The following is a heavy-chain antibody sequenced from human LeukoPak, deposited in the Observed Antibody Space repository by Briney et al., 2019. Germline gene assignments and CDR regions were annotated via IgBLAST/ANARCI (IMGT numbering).Heavy chain of an antibody. CDR1: IFNFRDFF. J-gene: IGHJ4*02. CDR2: ISYDGGNK. CDR3: ARDRWGIVVATPDH. Sequence: GRSLRLFCAPSIFNFRDFFMRWVRQAPGKGLEWVAVISYDGGNKYYADSVKGRFTISRDNSKNTVYLQMNSLRAEDTAVYYCARDRWGIVVATPDHWGQGTLVTVSS. V-gene: IGHV3-30-3*01. D-gene: IGHD1-26*01.